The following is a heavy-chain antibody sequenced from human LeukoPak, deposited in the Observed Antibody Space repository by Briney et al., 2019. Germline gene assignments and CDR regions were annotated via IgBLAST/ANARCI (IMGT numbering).Heavy chain of an antibody. D-gene: IGHD3-10*01. CDR3: AKDSYTLVRGVSLY. V-gene: IGHV3-9*01. Sequence: GGSLRLSCAASGFNFQAYAMHWVRQAPGKGLEWVSGISWHSANIGYADSVKGRFTISRDNDKNSLSLQMNSLRAEDTALYYCAKDSYTLVRGVSLYWGQGTLVTVSS. CDR2: ISWHSANI. CDR1: GFNFQAYA. J-gene: IGHJ4*02.